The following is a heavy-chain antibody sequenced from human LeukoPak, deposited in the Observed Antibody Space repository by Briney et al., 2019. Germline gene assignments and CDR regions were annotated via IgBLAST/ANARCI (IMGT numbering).Heavy chain of an antibody. CDR2: ISGSGGST. D-gene: IGHD3-22*01. J-gene: IGHJ6*02. CDR1: GFTFSSYA. CDR3: ARIDSSGYYLPFYYYYGMDV. V-gene: IGHV3-23*01. Sequence: PGGSLRLSCAASGFTFSSYAMSWVRQAPGKGLEWVSAISGSGGSTYYADSVKGRFTISRDNSKNTLYLQMNSLRAEDTAVYYCARIDSSGYYLPFYYYYGMDVWGQGTTVTVSS.